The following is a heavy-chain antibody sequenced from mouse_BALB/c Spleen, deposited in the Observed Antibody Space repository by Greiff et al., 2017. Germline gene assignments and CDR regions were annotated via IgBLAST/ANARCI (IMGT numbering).Heavy chain of an antibody. CDR1: GFSLTDYG. Sequence: VQRVESGPCLVAPSQSLSITCTVSGFSLTDYGVSWIRQPPGKGLEWLGVIWGGGSTYYNSALKSRLSFRKDNSKSQVFLQMNSLQTDDTAMYYCAKLDYYGSSSYWYFDVGGAGSTVTV. D-gene: IGHD1-1*01. CDR2: IWGGGST. V-gene: IGHV2-6-5*01. CDR3: AKLDYYGSSSYWYFDV. J-gene: IGHJ1*01.